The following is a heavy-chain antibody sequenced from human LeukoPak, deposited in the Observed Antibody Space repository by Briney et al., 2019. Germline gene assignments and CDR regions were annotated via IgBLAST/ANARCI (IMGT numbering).Heavy chain of an antibody. CDR1: GGTFSSYA. D-gene: IGHD3-3*01. V-gene: IGHV1-69*13. J-gene: IGHJ5*02. CDR3: ARDWFLKWLPTPALQLRFDP. CDR2: IIPIFGTT. Sequence: SVKVSCKASGGTFSSYAISWVRQAPGQGLEWMGGIIPIFGTTNYAQKFQGRVTITADESTSTAYMELSSLRSEDTAVYYCARDWFLKWLPTPALQLRFDPWGQGTLVTVSS.